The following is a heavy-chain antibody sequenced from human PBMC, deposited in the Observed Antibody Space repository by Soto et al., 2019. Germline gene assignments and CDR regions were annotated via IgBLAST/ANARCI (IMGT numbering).Heavy chain of an antibody. Sequence: QLQLQESGPGLVKPSETLSLTCTVSGGSISSSSYYWGWIRQPPGKGLEWIGSIYYSGSTYYNPSLKSRVTISVDTSKNQFSLKLSSVTAADTAVYYGARHYGDYVDAFDIWGQGTMVTVSS. CDR2: IYYSGST. D-gene: IGHD4-17*01. V-gene: IGHV4-39*01. J-gene: IGHJ3*02. CDR1: GGSISSSSYY. CDR3: ARHYGDYVDAFDI.